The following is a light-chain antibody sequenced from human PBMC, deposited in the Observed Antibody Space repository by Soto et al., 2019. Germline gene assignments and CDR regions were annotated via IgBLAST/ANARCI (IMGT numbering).Light chain of an antibody. CDR3: QSFDISLSGYV. CDR1: SSNIGADYD. V-gene: IGLV1-40*01. CDR2: GNT. J-gene: IGLJ1*01. Sequence: QSVLTQPPSVSGAPGQRVTISCTGSSSNIGADYDVHWYQQYPGTSPKLLIYGNTNRPSGVPDRFSGSKSGTSASLAITGLQAEDEADYYCQSFDISLSGYVFGTGTNVTVL.